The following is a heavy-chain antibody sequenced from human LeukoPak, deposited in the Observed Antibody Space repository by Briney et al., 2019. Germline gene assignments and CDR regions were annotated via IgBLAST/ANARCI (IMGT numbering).Heavy chain of an antibody. J-gene: IGHJ5*02. Sequence: PGRSLRLSCAASGFTFSSYGMHWVRQAPGKGLEWVAVISYDGSNKYYADTVKGRFTISRDNSKNTLYLQMNSLRAEDTAVYYCARDSGYSYGFPWGQGTLVTVSS. D-gene: IGHD5-18*01. CDR3: ARDSGYSYGFP. CDR1: GFTFSSYG. CDR2: ISYDGSNK. V-gene: IGHV3-30*03.